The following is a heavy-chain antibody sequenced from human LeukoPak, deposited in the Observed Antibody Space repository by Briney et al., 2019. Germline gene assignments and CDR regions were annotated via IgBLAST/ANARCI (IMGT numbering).Heavy chain of an antibody. D-gene: IGHD6-13*01. CDR3: AREERRSSWRGPFDY. CDR1: GFTFSDYY. CDR2: ISSSGSTI. J-gene: IGHJ4*02. Sequence: PGGSLRLSCAASGFTFSDYYMSWIRQAPGKGLEWVSYISSSGSTIYYADSVKGRFTISRDNAKNSLYLQMNSLRAEDTAVYYCAREERRSSWRGPFDYWGQGTLVTVSS. V-gene: IGHV3-11*01.